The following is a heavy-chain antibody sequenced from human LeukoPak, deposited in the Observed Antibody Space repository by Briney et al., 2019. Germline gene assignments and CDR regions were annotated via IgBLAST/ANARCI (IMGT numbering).Heavy chain of an antibody. V-gene: IGHV3-23*01. Sequence: GGSLRLSCAASGFIFSSYAMSWVRQAPGKGLEWVSYGGSGGSTYYADSVKGRFTVSRDNSKSTLYLQMNSLTAEDTPVYYCAKMRGQYYHSYYMDAWGKGTTVTVSS. CDR1: GFIFSSYA. CDR2: GGSGGST. J-gene: IGHJ6*03. CDR3: AKMRGQYYHSYYMDA.